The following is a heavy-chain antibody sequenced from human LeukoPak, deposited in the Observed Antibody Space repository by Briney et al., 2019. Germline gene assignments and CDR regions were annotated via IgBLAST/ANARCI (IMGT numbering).Heavy chain of an antibody. D-gene: IGHD5-24*01. J-gene: IGHJ4*02. CDR2: IIPIFGTT. Sequence: GASVKVSCKASGGTFSSYAISWVRQAPGQGLEWMGGIIPIFGTTNYAQKFQDRVTITADKSTSTAYMELSSLRSEDTAVYYCARSPLEYWMATIYFDYWGQGTLVTVSS. V-gene: IGHV1-69*06. CDR3: ARSPLEYWMATIYFDY. CDR1: GGTFSSYA.